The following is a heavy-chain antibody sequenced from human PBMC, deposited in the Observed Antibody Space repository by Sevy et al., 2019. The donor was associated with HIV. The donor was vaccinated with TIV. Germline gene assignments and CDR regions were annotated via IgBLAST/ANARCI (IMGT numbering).Heavy chain of an antibody. V-gene: IGHV3-30*02. Sequence: GGSLRLSCAASGFTFSSYAMSWVRQAPGKGLEWVAFIRYDGSTKYYTESVKGLFTISRDNSKNTLYLQMNSLRTEDTAVYYCAKGPSPMITFGGVADYWGQGTLVTVSS. CDR3: AKGPSPMITFGGVADY. CDR1: GFTFSSYA. J-gene: IGHJ4*02. D-gene: IGHD3-16*01. CDR2: IRYDGSTK.